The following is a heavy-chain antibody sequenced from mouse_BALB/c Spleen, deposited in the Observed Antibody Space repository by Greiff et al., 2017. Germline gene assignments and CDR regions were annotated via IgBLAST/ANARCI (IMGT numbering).Heavy chain of an antibody. CDR2: INPSTGYT. V-gene: IGHV1-7*01. CDR3: ARRGNYVLWYFDV. CDR1: GYTFTSYW. J-gene: IGHJ1*01. D-gene: IGHD2-1*01. Sequence: QVQLQQSGAELAKPGASVKMSCKASGYTFTSYWMHWVKQRPGQGLEWIGYINPSTGYTEYNQKFKDKATLTADKSSSTAYMQLSSLTSEDSAVYYCARRGNYVLWYFDVWGAGTTVTVSS.